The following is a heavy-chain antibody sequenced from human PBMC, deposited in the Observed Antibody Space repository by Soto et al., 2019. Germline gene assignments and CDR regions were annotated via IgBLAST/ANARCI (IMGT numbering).Heavy chain of an antibody. V-gene: IGHV1-18*01. D-gene: IGHD3-16*02. J-gene: IGHJ4*02. Sequence: QVQLVQSGAEVKKPGASVKVSCKASGYTVTSYGISWVRQAPGQGLEWMGWISAYNGNTNYAQKLQGRVTMTTDTSTSTAYMELRRLRSDDTAVYYCARDLNPFGGVIDGGYWGQGTLVTVSS. CDR1: GYTVTSYG. CDR2: ISAYNGNT. CDR3: ARDLNPFGGVIDGGY.